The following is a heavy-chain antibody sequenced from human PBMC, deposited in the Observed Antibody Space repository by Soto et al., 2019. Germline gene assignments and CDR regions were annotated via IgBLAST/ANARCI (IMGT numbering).Heavy chain of an antibody. Sequence: PSETLSLTCAVSGGSFGSSAYYWGWIRQAPGKGLEWIGSINYSGTTYYNPSLKSRVTMSVDTSKNQFSLRLSSVTAADTAIYYCATRITVFGLLIPPFDPWGQGTQVTVSS. CDR2: INYSGTT. D-gene: IGHD3-3*01. J-gene: IGHJ5*02. CDR3: ATRITVFGLLIPPFDP. V-gene: IGHV4-39*07. CDR1: GGSFGSSAYY.